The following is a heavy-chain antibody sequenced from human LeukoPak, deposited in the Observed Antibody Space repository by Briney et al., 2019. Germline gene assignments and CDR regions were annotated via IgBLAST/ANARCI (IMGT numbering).Heavy chain of an antibody. J-gene: IGHJ5*02. V-gene: IGHV1-8*01. CDR1: GYTFTSYD. CDR3: ARGLGYDSSGYYSNWFDP. Sequence: ASVEVSCKASGYTFTSYDINWVRQATGQGLEWMGWMNPNSGNTGYAQKFQGRVTMTRNTSISTAYMELSSLRSEDTAVYYCARGLGYDSSGYYSNWFDPWGQGTLVTVSS. CDR2: MNPNSGNT. D-gene: IGHD3-22*01.